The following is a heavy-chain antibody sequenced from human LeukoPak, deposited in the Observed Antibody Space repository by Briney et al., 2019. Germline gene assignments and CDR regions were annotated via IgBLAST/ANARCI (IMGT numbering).Heavy chain of an antibody. J-gene: IGHJ6*03. CDR3: ARDPAARPNYYDYMDV. CDR1: GYTFTSYY. Sequence: GASVKVSCKASGYTFTSYYMHWVRQAPGQGLEWMGIINPSGGSTSYAQKFQGRVTMTRDMSTSTVYMELSSLRSEDTAVYYCARDPAARPNYYDYMDVWGKGTTVTVSS. D-gene: IGHD6-6*01. CDR2: INPSGGST. V-gene: IGHV1-46*01.